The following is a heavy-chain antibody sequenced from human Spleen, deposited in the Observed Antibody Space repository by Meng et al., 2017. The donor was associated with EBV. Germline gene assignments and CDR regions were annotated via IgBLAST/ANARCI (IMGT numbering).Heavy chain of an antibody. J-gene: IGHJ4*02. CDR3: ARDRGAYNSGPVLGH. D-gene: IGHD6-19*01. V-gene: IGHV1-3*01. CDR1: GYTFTSYG. CDR2: VDVGNGNT. Sequence: VQLWQCEAEGKKPGASVKVSWKASGYTFTSYGMHWVGQAPGQRLEWMGWVDVGNGNTKYSQKFQDRVIITRDTSASTAYMELSSLKSEDMAVYYCARDRGAYNSGPVLGHWGQGTLVTVSS.